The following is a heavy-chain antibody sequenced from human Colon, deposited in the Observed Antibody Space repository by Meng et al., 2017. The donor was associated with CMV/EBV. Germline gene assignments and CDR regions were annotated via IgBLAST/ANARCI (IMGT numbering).Heavy chain of an antibody. CDR3: VRSTGWNSYFDF. V-gene: IGHV3-7*01. CDR2: IKHDGHEE. Sequence: GGSLRLSCNASGFTFSSYWMNWVRRVPGKGLEWVAKIKHDGHEEKYLDSVEGRFIISRDNTKKSLYLQMNSLRVEDTGLYICVRSTGWNSYFDFWGQGAQVTVSS. CDR1: GFTFSSYW. D-gene: IGHD1-7*01. J-gene: IGHJ4*02.